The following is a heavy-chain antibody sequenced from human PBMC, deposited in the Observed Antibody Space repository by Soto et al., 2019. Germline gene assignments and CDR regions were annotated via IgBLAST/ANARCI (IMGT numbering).Heavy chain of an antibody. CDR1: GYTFTSYG. Sequence: QVQLVQSGAEVKKPGASVKVSCKASGYTFTSYGISWVRQAPGQGLEWMGWISAYNGNTNNAQKLQGRVTMTTDTSTSTAYMELRSLRSDDTAVYYCARDLRYYDILSGGMDVWGQGTTVTVSS. J-gene: IGHJ6*02. CDR2: ISAYNGNT. CDR3: ARDLRYYDILSGGMDV. D-gene: IGHD3-9*01. V-gene: IGHV1-18*01.